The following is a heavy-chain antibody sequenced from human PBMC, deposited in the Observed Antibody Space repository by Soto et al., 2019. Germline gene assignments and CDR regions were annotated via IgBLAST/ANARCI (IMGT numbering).Heavy chain of an antibody. V-gene: IGHV3-74*01. J-gene: IGHJ6*02. CDR2: INSDGSST. Sequence: GGSLRLSCAASGFTFSSYWMHWVRQAPGKGLVWVSRINSDGSSTSYADSVKGRFTITRDNAKNTLYLEMHSLTVDDTAVYYCARERTSKGGLNIWGQGTTVTVSS. CDR3: ARERTSKGGLNI. CDR1: GFTFSSYW.